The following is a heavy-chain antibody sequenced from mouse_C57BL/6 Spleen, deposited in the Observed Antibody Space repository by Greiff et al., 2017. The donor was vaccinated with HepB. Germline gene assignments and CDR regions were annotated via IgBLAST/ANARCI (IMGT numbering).Heavy chain of an antibody. CDR2: ISNGGGST. CDR1: GFTFSDYY. V-gene: IGHV5-12*01. D-gene: IGHD2-14*01. Sequence: EVQGVESGGGLVQPGGSLKLSCAASGFTFSDYYMYWVRQTPEKRLEWVAYISNGGGSTYYPDTVKGRFTISRDNAKNTLYLQRSRLKSEDTAMYYCARQGEYDGFDYWGQGTTLTVSS. CDR3: ARQGEYDGFDY. J-gene: IGHJ2*01.